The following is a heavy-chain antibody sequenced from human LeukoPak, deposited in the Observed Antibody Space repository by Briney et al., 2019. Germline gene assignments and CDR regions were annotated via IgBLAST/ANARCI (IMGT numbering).Heavy chain of an antibody. CDR3: ARATYYDILTGLNY. Sequence: GASVKVSCKASGYTFTTYPINWVRQAPGQGLEWMGWISNCNGDTTYAQKFQGRVTMTTDTSTNTAYMELRSLTSDDTAIYYCARATYYDILTGLNYWGQGTLVTVSP. CDR1: GYTFTTYP. V-gene: IGHV1-18*01. CDR2: ISNCNGDT. D-gene: IGHD3-9*01. J-gene: IGHJ4*02.